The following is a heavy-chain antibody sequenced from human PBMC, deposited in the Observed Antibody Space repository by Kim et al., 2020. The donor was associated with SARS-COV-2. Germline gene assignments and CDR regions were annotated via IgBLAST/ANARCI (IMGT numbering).Heavy chain of an antibody. CDR1: GYIFTGDA. CDR3: ARDRLSAPWEYSEY. CDR2: INTYSGNP. J-gene: IGHJ4*02. Sequence: ASVKVSCKASGYIFTGDAINWVRQAPGQGLEWMGWINTYSGNPSYAQDFTGRFVFSSDSSVSTAYLQITSLQADDTAVYYCARDRLSAPWEYSEYWGQGT. D-gene: IGHD1-26*01. V-gene: IGHV7-4-1*02.